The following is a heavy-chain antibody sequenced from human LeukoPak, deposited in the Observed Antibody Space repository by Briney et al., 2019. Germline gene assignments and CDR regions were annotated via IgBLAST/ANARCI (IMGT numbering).Heavy chain of an antibody. CDR3: AKDEANDSSGYYGPLDY. V-gene: IGHV3-23*01. CDR2: ISGSGGST. Sequence: GGSLRLSCAASGFTFSSYAMSWVRQAPGQGLEWVSVISGSGGSTFYADSVKGRFTISRDNSRNTLHLQMNSLRAEDTAVYYCAKDEANDSSGYYGPLDYWGQGTLVTVSS. J-gene: IGHJ4*02. D-gene: IGHD3-22*01. CDR1: GFTFSSYA.